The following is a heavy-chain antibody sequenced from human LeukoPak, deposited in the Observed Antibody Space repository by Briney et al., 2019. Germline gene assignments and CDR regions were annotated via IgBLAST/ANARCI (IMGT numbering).Heavy chain of an antibody. J-gene: IGHJ4*02. V-gene: IGHV3-23*01. Sequence: GGSLRLSCAASGFTFSSYAMSWVRQAPGKGLEWVSGISGSDGSTYYADSVKGRFTISRDNSKNTLYLQMNSLRAEDTAVYYCAKDRYCSSSSCHFDYRGQGTLVTVSS. D-gene: IGHD2-2*01. CDR2: ISGSDGST. CDR1: GFTFSSYA. CDR3: AKDRYCSSSSCHFDY.